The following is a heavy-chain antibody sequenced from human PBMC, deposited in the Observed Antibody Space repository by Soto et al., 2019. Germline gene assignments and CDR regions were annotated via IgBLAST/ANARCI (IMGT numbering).Heavy chain of an antibody. CDR3: ARDPGIIYRNRWSNYYEGQDG. CDR2: IYYSGST. Sequence: SETLSLTCTVSGGSISSYYWSWSRQPPGKGLEWIGYIYYSGSTNYNHSLQSRDTNSVDTSKNQISLKLSSVTAADTPVYYCARDPGIIYRNRWSNYYEGQDGSGQVTTVT. V-gene: IGHV4-59*01. D-gene: IGHD6-13*01. J-gene: IGHJ6*01. CDR1: GGSISSYY.